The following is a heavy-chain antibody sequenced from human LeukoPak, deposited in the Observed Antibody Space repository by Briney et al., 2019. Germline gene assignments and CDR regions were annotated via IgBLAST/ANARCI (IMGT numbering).Heavy chain of an antibody. V-gene: IGHV1-69*13. CDR2: IIPIFGTA. J-gene: IGHJ6*02. CDR1: GGTFSSYA. Sequence: SVKVSCKASGGTFSSYAISWVRQAPGQGLEWMGGIIPIFGTANYAQKFQGRVTITADESTSTAYMELSSLRSEDTAVYYCARVVLGRRWLQTSYYYGMDVWGQGATVTVSS. CDR3: ARVVLGRRWLQTSYYYGMDV. D-gene: IGHD5-24*01.